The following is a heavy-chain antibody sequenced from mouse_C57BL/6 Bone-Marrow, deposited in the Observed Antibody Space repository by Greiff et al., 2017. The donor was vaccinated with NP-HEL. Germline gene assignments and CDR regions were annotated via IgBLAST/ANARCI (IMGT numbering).Heavy chain of an antibody. D-gene: IGHD2-4*01. J-gene: IGHJ3*01. V-gene: IGHV1-26*01. CDR3: ARDYDDPFAY. CDR2: IKPKNGGT. CDR1: GYTFTDYY. Sequence: EVQLQQSGPELVKPGASVKISCKASGYTFTDYYMNWVKQSHGKSLVWIGDIKPKNGGTSYNQKFKGKATLTVDKSSSTAYMELRSLTSEDSAVYYCARDYDDPFAYWGQGTLVTVSA.